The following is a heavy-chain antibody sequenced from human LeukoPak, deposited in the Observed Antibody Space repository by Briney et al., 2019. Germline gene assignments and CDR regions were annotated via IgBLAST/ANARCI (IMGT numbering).Heavy chain of an antibody. J-gene: IGHJ4*02. V-gene: IGHV3-21*01. CDR1: GFTFSSYS. D-gene: IGHD1-26*01. Sequence: GGSLRLSCAASGFTFSSYSMNWVRQAPGKGLEWVSSISSSSSYIYYADSVKGRFTISRDNAKNSLYLQMNSLRAEDTAVYYCARDNPVSGSGFDYWGQGTLVTVSS. CDR2: ISSSSSYI. CDR3: ARDNPVSGSGFDY.